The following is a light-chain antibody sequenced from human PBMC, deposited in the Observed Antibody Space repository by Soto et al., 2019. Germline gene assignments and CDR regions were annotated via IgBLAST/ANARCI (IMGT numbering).Light chain of an antibody. CDR1: QSISSN. CDR2: GAS. V-gene: IGKV3-15*01. Sequence: EIVMTQSPATLSVSPGERATLSCRASQSISSNLAWYQQKPGQAPSLLIYGASARATGIPARFSGSGSGTEFTLTISSLEPEDFAVYYCQQRSNWPPYTFGQGTKLEIK. CDR3: QQRSNWPPYT. J-gene: IGKJ2*01.